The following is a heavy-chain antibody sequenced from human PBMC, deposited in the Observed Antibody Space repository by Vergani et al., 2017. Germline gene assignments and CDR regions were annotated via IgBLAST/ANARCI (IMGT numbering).Heavy chain of an antibody. J-gene: IGHJ3*02. D-gene: IGHD1-1*01. Sequence: EVQLLESGGGLVQPGGSLRLSCAASGFTFSSYAMSWVRQAPGKGLEWVSSISSSSSYIYYADSVKGRFTISRDNAKNSLYLQMNSLRAEDTAVYYCARATTGTTHDAFDIWGQGTMVTVSS. V-gene: IGHV3-21*01. CDR2: ISSSSSYI. CDR1: GFTFSSYA. CDR3: ARATTGTTHDAFDI.